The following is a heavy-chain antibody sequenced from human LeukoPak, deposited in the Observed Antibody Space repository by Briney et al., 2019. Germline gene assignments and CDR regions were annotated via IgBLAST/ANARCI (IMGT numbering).Heavy chain of an antibody. J-gene: IGHJ6*02. D-gene: IGHD3-16*01. CDR1: GFTFDDYA. Sequence: PGGSLRLSCAASGFTFDDYAMHWVRQAPGKGLEWVSGISWNSGSIGYADSVKGRFTISRGNAKNSLYLQMSNLRAEDTAVYFCARGGGLDVWGQGATVTVSS. CDR2: ISWNSGSI. CDR3: ARGGGLDV. V-gene: IGHV3-9*01.